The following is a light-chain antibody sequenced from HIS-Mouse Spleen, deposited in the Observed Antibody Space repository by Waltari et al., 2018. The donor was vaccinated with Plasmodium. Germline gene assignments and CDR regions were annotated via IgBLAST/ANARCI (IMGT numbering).Light chain of an antibody. CDR3: QSADSSGTYV. Sequence: SYELTQPPSVSVSPGQTARITCSGDALPKQYAYWYQQKPGQAPVLVIYQDSERPSGIPDRFSGSSSGTTVPLPISGVQAEDEADYYCQSADSSGTYVFGTGTKVTVL. CDR2: QDS. V-gene: IGLV3-25*03. CDR1: ALPKQY. J-gene: IGLJ1*01.